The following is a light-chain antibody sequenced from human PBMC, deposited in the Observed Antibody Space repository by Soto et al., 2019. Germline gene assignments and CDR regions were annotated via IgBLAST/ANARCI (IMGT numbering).Light chain of an antibody. CDR1: QSLLHSNGNTY. V-gene: IGKV2-28*01. CDR2: FSS. CDR3: MQALQTPS. Sequence: DIVMTQSPLSLPVTPGEPASISCRSSQSLLHSNGNTYLDWYLQRPGRSPQLLIYFSSRRASRVPDRFSGSGSGTDFTLKISRVEAEDVGVYYCMQALQTPSFGGGTKVEIK. J-gene: IGKJ4*01.